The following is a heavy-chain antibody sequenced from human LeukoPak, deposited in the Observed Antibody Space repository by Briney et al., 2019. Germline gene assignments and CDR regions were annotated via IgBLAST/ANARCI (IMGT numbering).Heavy chain of an antibody. D-gene: IGHD6-13*01. J-gene: IGHJ5*02. Sequence: ASVKVSCKASGYTFTDYYMHWVRQAPGQGLEWMGRLNPNSGGTKYAQKFQGRVTMTRDTSISTAHMELNRLTSDDTAVYYCAKCGDFIAASYNWFDPWGPGTLVTVSS. CDR2: LNPNSGGT. CDR1: GYTFTDYY. V-gene: IGHV1-2*06. CDR3: AKCGDFIAASYNWFDP.